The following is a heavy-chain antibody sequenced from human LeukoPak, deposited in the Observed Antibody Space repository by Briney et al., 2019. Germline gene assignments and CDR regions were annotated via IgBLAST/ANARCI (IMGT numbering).Heavy chain of an antibody. CDR3: AKHGGYPTGTFQWGIDA. J-gene: IGHJ5*02. D-gene: IGHD1-26*01. Sequence: GALRLSCEASGFTFSTYVMHWVRQAPGKGLEWVALIWYDGRSENYADSVKGRFAISRDNSKNTLYLQMDNVRAEDSALYYCAKHGGYPTGTFQWGIDAWGQGTLVTVSS. CDR2: IWYDGRSE. V-gene: IGHV3-33*06. CDR1: GFTFSTYV.